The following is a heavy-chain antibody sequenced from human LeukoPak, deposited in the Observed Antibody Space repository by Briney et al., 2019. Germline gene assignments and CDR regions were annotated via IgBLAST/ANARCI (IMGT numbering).Heavy chain of an antibody. CDR1: GFTFSSYG. CDR3: AKEGQYYAAFFDY. V-gene: IGHV3-33*06. CDR2: IWYDGSNK. D-gene: IGHD3-3*01. J-gene: IGHJ4*02. Sequence: GGSLRLSCAASGFTFSSYGMHWVRQAPGKGLEWVAVIWYDGSNKYYADSVKGRFTISRDNSKNTLYLQMNSPRAEDTAVYYCAKEGQYYAAFFDYWGQGTLVTVSS.